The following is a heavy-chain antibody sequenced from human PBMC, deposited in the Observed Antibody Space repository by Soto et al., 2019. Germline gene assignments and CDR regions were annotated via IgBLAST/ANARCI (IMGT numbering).Heavy chain of an antibody. J-gene: IGHJ4*02. CDR3: ARALYYYDSSGYPHFDY. D-gene: IGHD3-22*01. Sequence: VKVSCKASGGTFSSYAISWVRQAPGQGLEWMGGIIPIFGTANYAQKFQGRVTITADESTSTAYMELSSLRSEDTAVYYCARALYYYDSSGYPHFDYWGQGTLVTVSS. CDR2: IIPIFGTA. V-gene: IGHV1-69*13. CDR1: GGTFSSYA.